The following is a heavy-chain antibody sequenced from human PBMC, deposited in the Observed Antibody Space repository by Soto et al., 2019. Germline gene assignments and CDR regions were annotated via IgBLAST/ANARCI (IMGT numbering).Heavy chain of an antibody. Sequence: PXGSLILSCEVSGFTLSMYSMTWVRQAPGKGLEWVAKIPQEGSDGHYVDSVKGRFTISRDNAKNSVYLQMNSLRAEDTAVYYCARDQLILPAHDFFYGSDVWGQGAKVTVSS. V-gene: IGHV3-7*03. CDR2: IPQEGSDG. CDR1: GFTLSMYS. CDR3: ARDQLILPAHDFFYGSDV. D-gene: IGHD2-21*02. J-gene: IGHJ6*02.